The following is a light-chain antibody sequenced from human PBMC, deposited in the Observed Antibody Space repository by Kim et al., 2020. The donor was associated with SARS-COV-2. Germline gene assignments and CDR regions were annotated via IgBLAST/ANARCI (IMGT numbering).Light chain of an antibody. V-gene: IGLV2-8*01. CDR1: SSDIAIYDY. J-gene: IGLJ2*01. CDR3: SSYAGSNNGL. CDR2: DVT. Sequence: GQSVTISCTGSSSDIAIYDYVSWYQQYPGKAPKLIIYDVTKRPSGVPDRFSGSKSANTASLTVSGLQAEDEADYYCSSYAGSNNGLFGGGTQLTVL.